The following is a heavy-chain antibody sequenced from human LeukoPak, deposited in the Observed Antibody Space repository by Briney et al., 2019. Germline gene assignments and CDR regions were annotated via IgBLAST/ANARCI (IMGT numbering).Heavy chain of an antibody. Sequence: ASMKVSCKASGYSFTGYYIHWVRQAPGQGLEWMGWINPDGGVTKSAQKFQGRVTMTRDKSINTVYMELSGLTSDDTALHYCARGPNHYYYMDFWGRGTTVSVSS. CDR1: GYSFTGYY. CDR3: ARGPNHYYYMDF. V-gene: IGHV1-2*02. D-gene: IGHD2-8*01. CDR2: INPDGGVT. J-gene: IGHJ6*03.